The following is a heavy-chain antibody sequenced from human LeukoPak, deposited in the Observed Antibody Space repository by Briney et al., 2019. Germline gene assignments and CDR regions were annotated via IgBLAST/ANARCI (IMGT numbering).Heavy chain of an antibody. J-gene: IGHJ2*01. CDR2: IYYNGST. Sequence: SETLSLTCTVSGGSISSYYWSWIRQPPGKGLEWIGYIYYNGSTNYNPSLKSRVTISVDTSKNQFSLKLSSVTAADTAVYYCARRPPYGDYDLWGRGTLVTVSS. D-gene: IGHD4-17*01. V-gene: IGHV4-59*08. CDR3: ARRPPYGDYDL. CDR1: GGSISSYY.